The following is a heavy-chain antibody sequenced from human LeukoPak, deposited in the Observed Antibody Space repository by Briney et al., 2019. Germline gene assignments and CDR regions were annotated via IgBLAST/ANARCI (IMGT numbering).Heavy chain of an antibody. J-gene: IGHJ4*02. CDR1: GGSFSGYY. Sequence: SEALSLTCAVYGGSFSGYYWSWIRQPPGKGLEWIGEINHSGSTNYNPSLKSRVTISVDTSKNQFSLKLSSVTAADTAVYYCARLPVRGDHWGQGTLVTVSS. CDR3: ARLPVRGDH. D-gene: IGHD3-10*01. V-gene: IGHV4-34*01. CDR2: INHSGST.